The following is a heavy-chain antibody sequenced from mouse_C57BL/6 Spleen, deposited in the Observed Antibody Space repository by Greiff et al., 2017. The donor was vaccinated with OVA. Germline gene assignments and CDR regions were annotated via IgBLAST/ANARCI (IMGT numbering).Heavy chain of an antibody. CDR3: ARSGGLPFAY. CDR2: IYPSDSET. CDR1: GYTFTSYW. Sequence: QVQLQQPGAELVRPGSSVKLSCKASGYTFTSYWMDWVKQRPGQGLEWIGNIYPSDSETHYNQKFKDKATLTVDKSSSTAYMQLSSLTSEDSAVYYCARSGGLPFAYWGQGTLVTVSA. D-gene: IGHD2-4*01. J-gene: IGHJ3*01. V-gene: IGHV1-61*01.